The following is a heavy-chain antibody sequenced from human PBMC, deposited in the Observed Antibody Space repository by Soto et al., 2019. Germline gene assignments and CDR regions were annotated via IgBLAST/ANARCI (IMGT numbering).Heavy chain of an antibody. J-gene: IGHJ3*02. D-gene: IGHD1-20*01. CDR3: VRDAYNRDAFDI. CDR2: FSASSSSI. V-gene: IGHV3-21*01. Sequence: DVQLVESGGGLVKPGGSLRLSCAASGFNFITFSMNWVRQAPGKGLEWVSSFSASSSSIYYAESVKGRFTVSRDNAKNSLYLQMNSLTAEDSALYYCVRDAYNRDAFDIWGQGTTVTVSS. CDR1: GFNFITFS.